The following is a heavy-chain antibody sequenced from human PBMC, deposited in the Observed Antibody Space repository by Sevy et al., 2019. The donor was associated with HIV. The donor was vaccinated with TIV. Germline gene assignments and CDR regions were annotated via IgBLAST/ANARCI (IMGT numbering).Heavy chain of an antibody. V-gene: IGHV3-33*08. CDR2: IWYDGSKK. D-gene: IGHD1-7*01. J-gene: IGHJ5*02. CDR3: VRGLELQDDP. Sequence: GGSLRLSCATSGFTFSNFGMHWVRQAPGKGLEWVAVIWYDGSKKYYADSVKGRFTISRDTSKNTLYLQMNSLRAEDTAVYYCVRGLELQDDPWGQGTLVTVSS. CDR1: GFTFSNFG.